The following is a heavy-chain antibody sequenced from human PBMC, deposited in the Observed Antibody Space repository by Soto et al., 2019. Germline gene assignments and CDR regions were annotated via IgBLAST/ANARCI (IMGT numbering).Heavy chain of an antibody. CDR2: ISYDGSNI. CDR1: GFTFSSYV. CDR3: AKDLPRITIFGAHQFDP. Sequence: GGSLRLSCAASGFTFSSYVMHWVRQAPGKGLEWVAVISYDGSNIYYSDSVKGRFTISRDNSKSTLYLQMNSLRAEDTAVYYCAKDLPRITIFGAHQFDPWGQGTLVTVSS. D-gene: IGHD3-3*01. J-gene: IGHJ5*02. V-gene: IGHV3-30*18.